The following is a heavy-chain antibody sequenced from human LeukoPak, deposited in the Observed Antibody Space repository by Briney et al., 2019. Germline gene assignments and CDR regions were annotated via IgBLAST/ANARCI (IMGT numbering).Heavy chain of an antibody. Sequence: SETLSLTCTVSGYSISSGYYWGWIRQPPGKGLEWIGSIYHCGSTYYNPSLKSRVTISVDTSKNQFSLKLSSVTAADTAVYYCARGDSTVTPKYFQYWGQGTLVTVSS. CDR2: IYHCGST. CDR1: GYSISSGYY. CDR3: ARGDSTVTPKYFQY. V-gene: IGHV4-38-2*02. J-gene: IGHJ1*01. D-gene: IGHD4-23*01.